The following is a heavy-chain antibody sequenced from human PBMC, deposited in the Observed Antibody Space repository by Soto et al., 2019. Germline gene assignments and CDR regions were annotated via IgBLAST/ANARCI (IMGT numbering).Heavy chain of an antibody. CDR1: GFAFSNYG. J-gene: IGHJ4*02. Sequence: GGSLRVSCTASGFAFSNYGIHWVRQALGRGLEWVAVIWSDGTKKFYAGSVRGRFTISRDNSKNTIYLQMNRLRAEDTAVYYCAIDWWEEPAGKETVSQFDYWGQGTLVTVSS. V-gene: IGHV3-33*01. CDR3: AIDWWEEPAGKETVSQFDY. D-gene: IGHD6-13*01. CDR2: IWSDGTKK.